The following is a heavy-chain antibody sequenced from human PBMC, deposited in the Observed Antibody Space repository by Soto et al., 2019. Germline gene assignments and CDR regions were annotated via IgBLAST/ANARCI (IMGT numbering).Heavy chain of an antibody. CDR2: ISGSGGST. CDR1: GFTFSSYA. Sequence: GGSLRLSCAASGFTFSSYAMSWVRQAPGKGLEWVSAISGSGGSTYYADSVKGRFTISRDNSKNTLYLQMNSLRAEDTAVYYCAQAVADRDYYYGMDVWGQGTTVTVSS. J-gene: IGHJ6*02. V-gene: IGHV3-23*01. D-gene: IGHD6-19*01. CDR3: AQAVADRDYYYGMDV.